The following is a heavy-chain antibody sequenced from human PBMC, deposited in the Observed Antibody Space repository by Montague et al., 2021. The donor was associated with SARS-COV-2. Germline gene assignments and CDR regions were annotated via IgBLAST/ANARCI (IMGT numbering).Heavy chain of an antibody. V-gene: IGHV6-1*01. J-gene: IGHJ6*02. CDR2: N. D-gene: IGHD3-3*01. CDR3: TSWREGNYNVMDV. Sequence: NDYAVSVRGRVTINPDTSKNQFSLQLNSVTPEDTAIYYCTSWREGNYNVMDVWGQGTTVTV.